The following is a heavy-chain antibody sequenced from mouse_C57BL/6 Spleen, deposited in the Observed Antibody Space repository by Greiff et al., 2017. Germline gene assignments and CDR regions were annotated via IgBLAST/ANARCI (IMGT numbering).Heavy chain of an antibody. V-gene: IGHV1-69*01. CDR3: APLIPEYFDV. D-gene: IGHD1-1*01. CDR2: IDPSDSYT. J-gene: IGHJ1*03. Sequence: QVQLQQPGAELVMPGASVKLSCKASGYTFTSYWMHWVKQRPGQGLEWIGEIDPSDSYTNYNQKFKGKSTLTVDKSSSTAYMQLSSLTYEDSAVYYCAPLIPEYFDVWGTGTTVTVSS. CDR1: GYTFTSYW.